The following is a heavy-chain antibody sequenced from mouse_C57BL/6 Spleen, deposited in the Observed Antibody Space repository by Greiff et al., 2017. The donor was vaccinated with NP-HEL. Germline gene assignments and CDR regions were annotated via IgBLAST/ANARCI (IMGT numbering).Heavy chain of an antibody. V-gene: IGHV5-17*01. CDR2: ISSGSSTI. Sequence: EVKLVESGGGLVKPGGSLKLSCAASGFTFSDYGMHWVRQAPEKGLEWVAYISSGSSTIYYADTVKGRFTISRDNAKNTLFLQMTSLRSEDTAMYYCARFPTGTGAMDYWGQGTSVTVSS. D-gene: IGHD4-1*02. CDR3: ARFPTGTGAMDY. CDR1: GFTFSDYG. J-gene: IGHJ4*01.